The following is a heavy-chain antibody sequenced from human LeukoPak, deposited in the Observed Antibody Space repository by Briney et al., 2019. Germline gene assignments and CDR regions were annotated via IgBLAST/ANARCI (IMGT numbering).Heavy chain of an antibody. CDR2: IHYSGST. J-gene: IGHJ4*02. CDR3: ARHKDSGTYPLDS. Sequence: PSETLSLTCTVSGGSISGYYWSWIRQPPGKGLEWIAWIHYSGSTKYNPSLESQPSISVDTSKNQFSLKVTSVTAADTAVYYCARHKDSGTYPLDSWGQGTLVTVSS. CDR1: GGSISGYY. V-gene: IGHV4-59*08. D-gene: IGHD3-10*01.